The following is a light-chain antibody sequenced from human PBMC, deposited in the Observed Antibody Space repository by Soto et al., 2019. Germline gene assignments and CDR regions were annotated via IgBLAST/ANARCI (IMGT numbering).Light chain of an antibody. CDR1: PSISTW. V-gene: IGKV1-5*03. CDR2: KAS. Sequence: DIQMTPSPSTLSASVGDRVTIACRARPSISTWLAWYQQNPGKAPKLLIYKASLLESGVPSRFSGSGSATEFTLTISSLQPEDFASYYCQQYETFPLTFGGGTKVEIK. J-gene: IGKJ4*01. CDR3: QQYETFPLT.